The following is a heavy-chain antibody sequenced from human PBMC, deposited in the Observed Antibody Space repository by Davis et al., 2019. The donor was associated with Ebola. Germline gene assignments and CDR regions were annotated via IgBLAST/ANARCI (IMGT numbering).Heavy chain of an antibody. CDR1: GGIFSTYG. D-gene: IGHD3-10*01. J-gene: IGHJ4*02. CDR3: ARLKHVSGSYPDY. CDR2: IIPILGIA. Sequence: AASVKVSCKASGGIFSTYGISWVRQAPGQGLEWMGRIIPILGIANYAQKFQGRVTITADKSTSTAYMELSSLRSEDTAVYYCARLKHVSGSYPDYWGQGTLVTVSS. V-gene: IGHV1-69*04.